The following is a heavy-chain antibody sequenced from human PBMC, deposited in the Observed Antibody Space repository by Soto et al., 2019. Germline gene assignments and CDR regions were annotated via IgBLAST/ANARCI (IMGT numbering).Heavy chain of an antibody. CDR1: RYTFISYD. J-gene: IGHJ4*01. Sequence: ASVKGSCKASRYTFISYDINWVRQATGQGLEWMGWMNPKSANTGYAQNFQGRVTMTRNTSISTAYMELSSLRSEDTAVYYCARDPSNTSGNYQFFDYWGRGTLVTVSS. CDR3: ARDPSNTSGNYQFFDY. V-gene: IGHV1-8*01. CDR2: MNPKSANT. D-gene: IGHD2-2*01.